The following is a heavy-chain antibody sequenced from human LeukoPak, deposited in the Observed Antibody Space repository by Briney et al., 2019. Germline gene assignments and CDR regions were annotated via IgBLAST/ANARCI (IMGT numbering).Heavy chain of an antibody. CDR3: ARNQDYGVYNSVGAFDI. V-gene: IGHV3-33*01. CDR1: GFTFSSYG. Sequence: PGGSLRLSCAASGFTFSSYGMHWVRQAPGKGLEWVAVIWYDGSNKYCADAVKGRFTISRDNSKNTLYLQMNSLRAEDTAVYYCARNQDYGVYNSVGAFDIWGQGTMVTVSS. J-gene: IGHJ3*02. D-gene: IGHD4-17*01. CDR2: IWYDGSNK.